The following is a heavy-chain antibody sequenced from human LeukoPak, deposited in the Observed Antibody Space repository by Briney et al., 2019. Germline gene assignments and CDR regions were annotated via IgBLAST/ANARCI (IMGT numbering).Heavy chain of an antibody. CDR2: IYYSGST. V-gene: IGHV4-59*01. CDR1: GGSISSYY. CDR3: ALGARGAFDI. D-gene: IGHD3-16*01. J-gene: IGHJ3*02. Sequence: PSETLSLTCTVSGGSISSYYWSWIRQPPGKGLEWIGYIYYSGSTNYNPSLKCRVTISVDTSKNQFSLKLSSVTAADTAVYYCALGARGAFDIWGQGTMVTVSS.